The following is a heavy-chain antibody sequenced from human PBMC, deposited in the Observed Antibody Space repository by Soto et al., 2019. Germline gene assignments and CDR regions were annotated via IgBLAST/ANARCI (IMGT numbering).Heavy chain of an antibody. D-gene: IGHD2-15*01. V-gene: IGHV1-46*01. CDR2: INPSTGTT. Sequence: GASVKVSCKASGYTFTSYYLHWVRQAPGQGLEWMAIINPSTGTTTYAQKFQGRVTMSSDSSTSTVYMELSRLRSEDTAVYYCARDLVPSYWGQGALVTVSS. CDR1: GYTFTSYY. CDR3: ARDLVPSY. J-gene: IGHJ4*02.